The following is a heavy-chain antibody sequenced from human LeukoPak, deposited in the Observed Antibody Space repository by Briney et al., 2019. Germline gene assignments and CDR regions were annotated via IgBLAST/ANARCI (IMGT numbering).Heavy chain of an antibody. D-gene: IGHD6-13*01. CDR1: GFAFDDYG. CDR2: INWNGGST. CDR3: ARRGMGWRELDY. V-gene: IGHV3-20*04. Sequence: GGSLRLSCAASGFAFDDYGMSWVRQAPGKGLEWVSGINWNGGSTGYADSVKGRFTISRDNAKNSLYLQMNSLRAEDTALHYCARRGMGWRELDYWGQGTLVTVSS. J-gene: IGHJ4*02.